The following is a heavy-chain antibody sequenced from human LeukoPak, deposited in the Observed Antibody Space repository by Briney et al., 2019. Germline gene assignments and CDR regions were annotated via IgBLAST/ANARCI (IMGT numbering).Heavy chain of an antibody. CDR2: ISSTSSTI. D-gene: IGHD3-10*01. CDR3: ARDYGSHGEYFDY. CDR1: GFTFSNYN. J-gene: IGHJ4*02. V-gene: IGHV3-48*02. Sequence: GGSLRLSCAASGFTFSNYNMNWVRQAPGKGLEWVSYISSTSSTIYYADSVKGRFTISRDNAKNSLYLQMNSLRDEDTAVYYCARDYGSHGEYFDYWGQGALVTVSS.